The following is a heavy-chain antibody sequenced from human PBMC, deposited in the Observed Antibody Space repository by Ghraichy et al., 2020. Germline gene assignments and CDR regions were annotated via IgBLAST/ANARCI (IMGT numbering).Heavy chain of an antibody. CDR1: GGSFTTYY. CDR3: ARRHGYSGSMDY. Sequence: SETLSLTCTVSGGSFTTYYCSWIRQPPGKGLQWIGYAHSSGSAHYTRSLKSRVTISVDTSQNQFSLRLTSLTAADTAVYYCARRHGYSGSMDYWGQGTLVSVSS. CDR2: AHSSGSA. V-gene: IGHV4-59*01. J-gene: IGHJ4*02. D-gene: IGHD5-12*01.